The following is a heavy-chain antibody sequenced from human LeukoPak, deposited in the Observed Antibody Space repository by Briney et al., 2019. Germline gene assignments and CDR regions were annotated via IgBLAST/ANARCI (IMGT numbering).Heavy chain of an antibody. CDR2: ISYDGSNK. CDR3: ARDKPAAAGTFDY. CDR1: GFTFSSYA. V-gene: IGHV3-30-3*01. D-gene: IGHD6-13*01. J-gene: IGHJ4*02. Sequence: GGSLRLSCAASGFTFSSYAMHWVRQAPGKGLEWVAVISYDGSNKYYADSVKGRFTISRDNSKNTLYLQMNSLGAEDTAVYYCARDKPAAAGTFDYWGQGTLVTVSS.